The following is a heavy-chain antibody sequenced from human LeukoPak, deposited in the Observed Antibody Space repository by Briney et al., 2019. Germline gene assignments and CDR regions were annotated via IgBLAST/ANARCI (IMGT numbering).Heavy chain of an antibody. J-gene: IGHJ6*03. CDR1: GFTFSTYS. Sequence: GGSLRLSCAASGFTFSTYSMNWVRQAPGKGLEWVSSITRGSYIYYEDSVKGRFTISRDNAKNSLYLQMNSLRAEDTAVYYCAKDGEWFGGYYYYYMDVWGKGTTVTISS. V-gene: IGHV3-21*01. CDR3: AKDGEWFGGYYYYYMDV. D-gene: IGHD3-10*01. CDR2: ITRGSYI.